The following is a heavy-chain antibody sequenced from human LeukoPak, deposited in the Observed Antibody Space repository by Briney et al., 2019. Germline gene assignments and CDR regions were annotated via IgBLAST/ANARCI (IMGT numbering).Heavy chain of an antibody. J-gene: IGHJ5*02. CDR1: GGTFSSYA. CDR2: IIPIFGTA. CDR3: ARVDWNDGWFDP. D-gene: IGHD1-1*01. V-gene: IGHV1-69*01. Sequence: SVKVSCKASGGTFSSYAISWVRQAPGQGLEWMGGIIPIFGTANYAQKFQGRVTITADESTSTAYMEPSSLRSEDTAVYYCARVDWNDGWFDPWGQGTLVTVSS.